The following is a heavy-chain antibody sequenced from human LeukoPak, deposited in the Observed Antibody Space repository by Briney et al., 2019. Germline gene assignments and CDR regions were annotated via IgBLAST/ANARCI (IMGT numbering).Heavy chain of an antibody. V-gene: IGHV3-30*03. J-gene: IGHJ4*02. CDR1: GFTFSSYG. CDR3: ARDLGNGYGVFDY. CDR2: ISYDGSNK. D-gene: IGHD4-17*01. Sequence: GGSLRLSCAASGFTFSSYGMHWVRQAPGKGLEWVAVISYDGSNKYYADSVKGRFPISRDNSKNTLYLQMNSLRAEDTAVYYCARDLGNGYGVFDYWGQGTLVTVSS.